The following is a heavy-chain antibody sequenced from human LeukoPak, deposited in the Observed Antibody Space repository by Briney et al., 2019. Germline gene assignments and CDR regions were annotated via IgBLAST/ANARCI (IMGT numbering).Heavy chain of an antibody. CDR1: GFALSTSAVG. Sequence: SGPTLVNPTQTLTLTCTFSGFALSTSAVGVGWIRQPPGKALEWLALIYWDDDKRYSPSLKSRLTITKDTSKNQVVLAMSNMDPMDTATYYCAHRNPQSMAYYFDYWGQGTLVTVSS. V-gene: IGHV2-5*02. CDR3: AHRNPQSMAYYFDY. J-gene: IGHJ4*02. D-gene: IGHD2/OR15-2a*01. CDR2: IYWDDDK.